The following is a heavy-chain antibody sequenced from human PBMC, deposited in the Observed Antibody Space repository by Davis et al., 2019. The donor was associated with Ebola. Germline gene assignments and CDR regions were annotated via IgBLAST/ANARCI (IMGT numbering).Heavy chain of an antibody. Sequence: PSETLSLTCAAYGGSFSGYYWSWIRQPPGKGLEWIGEINHSGSTNYNPSLKSRVTISLDTSKSQFSLNLNSVTAADTAVYYCAREYHYWGQGAPVTVSS. J-gene: IGHJ4*02. CDR1: GGSFSGYY. D-gene: IGHD2-2*01. V-gene: IGHV4-34*01. CDR3: AREYHY. CDR2: INHSGST.